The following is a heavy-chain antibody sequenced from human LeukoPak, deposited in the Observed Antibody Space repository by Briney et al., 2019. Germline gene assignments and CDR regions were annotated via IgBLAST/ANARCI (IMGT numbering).Heavy chain of an antibody. CDR2: IIPIFGTA. V-gene: IGHV1-69*05. Sequence: ASVKVSCKASGGTFSSYAISWVRQAPGQGLEWMGGIIPIFGTANYAQRFQGRVTITTDESTSTAYMELSSLRSEDTAVYYCARQTDYDYVWGSYRSGFDYWGQGTLVTVSS. CDR1: GGTFSSYA. CDR3: ARQTDYDYVWGSYRSGFDY. J-gene: IGHJ4*02. D-gene: IGHD3-16*02.